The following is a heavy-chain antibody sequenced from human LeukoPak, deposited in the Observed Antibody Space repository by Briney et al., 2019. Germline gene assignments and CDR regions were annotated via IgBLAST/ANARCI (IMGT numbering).Heavy chain of an antibody. D-gene: IGHD6-19*01. Sequence: GGSLKLSCAASGFTFSDSAMHWVRQASGKGLEWVGRIRSKANSYATAYTASVKGRFTISRDDSKNTAYLQMNSLRAEDTAVYYCAKGIPLQEQWLVRGEVYYYYMDVWGKGTTVTISS. CDR2: IRSKANSYAT. CDR1: GFTFSDSA. J-gene: IGHJ6*03. V-gene: IGHV3-73*01. CDR3: AKGIPLQEQWLVRGEVYYYYMDV.